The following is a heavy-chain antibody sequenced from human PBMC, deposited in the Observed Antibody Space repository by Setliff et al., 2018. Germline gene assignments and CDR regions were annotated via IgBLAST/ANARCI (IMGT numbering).Heavy chain of an antibody. CDR1: GYTFTSYD. CDR3: AGTYYNFWSALDYYYYGMDV. CDR2: MNPNSGST. V-gene: IGHV1-8*02. D-gene: IGHD3-3*01. J-gene: IGHJ6*02. Sequence: GASVKVSCKASGYTFTSYDINWVRQATGQGLEWMGWMNPNSGSTSYAQKFQGRVTMTRDTSTSTVYMELSSLRSEDTAVYYCAGTYYNFWSALDYYYYGMDVWGQGTTVTVSS.